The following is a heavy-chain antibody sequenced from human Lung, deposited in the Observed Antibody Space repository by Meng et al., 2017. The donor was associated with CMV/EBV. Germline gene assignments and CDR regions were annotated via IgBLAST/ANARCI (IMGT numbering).Heavy chain of an antibody. Sequence: GGSLRLSCAASGFTFSSYAMTWVRQAPGKGLEWVSSVSGSGSSTYYASSLRGRLTISRDNSKNTLFLQINSLTIADTAVYYCARGFSQYSTQNFFDPWG. CDR3: ARGFSQYSTQNFFDP. V-gene: IGHV3-23*01. D-gene: IGHD6-13*01. CDR1: GFTFSSYA. J-gene: IGHJ5*02. CDR2: VSGSGSST.